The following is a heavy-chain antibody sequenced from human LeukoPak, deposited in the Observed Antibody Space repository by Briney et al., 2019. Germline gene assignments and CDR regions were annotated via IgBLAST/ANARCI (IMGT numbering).Heavy chain of an antibody. CDR2: ISSSSSYI. D-gene: IGHD2-2*01. J-gene: IGHJ6*02. Sequence: GGSLRLSCAASGFTFSSYSMNWVRQAPGKGLEWVSSISSSSSYIYYADSVKGRFTISRDNAKNSLYLQMNSLRAEDTAVYYCARGAYCSSTSCSYHYYGMDVWGQGTTVTVSS. CDR3: ARGAYCSSTSCSYHYYGMDV. V-gene: IGHV3-21*01. CDR1: GFTFSSYS.